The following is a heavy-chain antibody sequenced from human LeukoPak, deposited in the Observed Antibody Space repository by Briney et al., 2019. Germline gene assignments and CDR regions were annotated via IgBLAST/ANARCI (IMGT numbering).Heavy chain of an antibody. J-gene: IGHJ4*02. CDR3: ARTGTNVDYFDY. CDR1: GGSISSSSYY. V-gene: IGHV4-39*07. CDR2: IYYSGST. Sequence: PSETLSLTCTVSGGSISSSSYYWGWIRQPPGKGLEWIGSIYYSGSTNYNPSLKSRVTISVDTSKNQFSLKLSSVTAADTAVYYCARTGTNVDYFDYWGQGTLVTVSS. D-gene: IGHD1-7*01.